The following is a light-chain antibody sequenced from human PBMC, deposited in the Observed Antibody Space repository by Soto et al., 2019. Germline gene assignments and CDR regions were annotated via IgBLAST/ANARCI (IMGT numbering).Light chain of an antibody. V-gene: IGKV1D-12*01. CDR1: ECISKW. CDR3: HKTISFPGN. CDR2: SAS. J-gene: IGKJ4*01. Sequence: DIQITHSPSSVSVSVVDTVTITFLASECISKWLAWYQQKPGKAPNVLIHSASNLQSGAPSRFSGSGSGTHFTLTITDLRPEDSATYYCHKTISFPGNFGGGTKVDIK.